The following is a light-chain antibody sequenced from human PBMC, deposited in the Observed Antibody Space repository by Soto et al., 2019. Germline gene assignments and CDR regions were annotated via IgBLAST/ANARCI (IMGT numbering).Light chain of an antibody. CDR2: EVT. V-gene: IGLV2-8*01. CDR3: TSFAGSAPWV. J-gene: IGLJ7*01. Sequence: QSALTQPPSASGSPGQSVTISCTGTNGDVGGYKYVSWYQQYPGKAPRLMIYEVTKRPSGVTDRFSGSKSGNSAYLTVSGLQAEDEDDYYCTSFAGSAPWVFGGGTQLTVL. CDR1: NGDVGGYKY.